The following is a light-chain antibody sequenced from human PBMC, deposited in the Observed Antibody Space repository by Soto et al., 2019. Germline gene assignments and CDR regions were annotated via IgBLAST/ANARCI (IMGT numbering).Light chain of an antibody. J-gene: IGKJ1*01. CDR3: QHYLTSLTT. CDR2: GAS. CDR1: QSVTSNY. V-gene: IGKV3-20*01. Sequence: EIVLTQSPGTLSLSPGERATLSCGASQSVTSNYLAWYQQKPGQAPRLLIFGASIRVKGIPDRFIGSGSGTDFTLTISRLEPEDFAVYYCQHYLTSLTTFGQGTKVEVK.